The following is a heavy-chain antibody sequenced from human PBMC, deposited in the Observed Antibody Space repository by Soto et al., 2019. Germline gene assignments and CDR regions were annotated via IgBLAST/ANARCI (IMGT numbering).Heavy chain of an antibody. CDR3: ARDEGSCSSTSCSDDY. CDR1: GFTFSAYT. D-gene: IGHD2-2*01. CDR2: ISNGNQYI. J-gene: IGHJ4*02. Sequence: EVQLVESGGGLVKPGESLTLSCAASGFTFSAYTMNWVRQAPGKGLEWVSSISNGNQYIYYADAVRGRFTISRDNAKNSLYLQMNSLRGEDTAVYYCARDEGSCSSTSCSDDYWGQGTLVTVSS. V-gene: IGHV3-21*01.